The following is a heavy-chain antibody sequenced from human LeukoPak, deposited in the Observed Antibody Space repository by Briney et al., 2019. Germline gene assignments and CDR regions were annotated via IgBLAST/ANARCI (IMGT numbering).Heavy chain of an antibody. Sequence: ASVKVSCKASGYTFTSYDINWVRQATGQGLEWMGWMNPNSGNTGYAQKFQGRVTMTRNTSISTAYMELSSLRSEDTAVYYCARVFGYYDYVWGSYRYVGFDYWGQGTLVTVSS. V-gene: IGHV1-8*01. CDR3: ARVFGYYDYVWGSYRYVGFDY. CDR1: GYTFTSYD. CDR2: MNPNSGNT. J-gene: IGHJ4*02. D-gene: IGHD3-16*02.